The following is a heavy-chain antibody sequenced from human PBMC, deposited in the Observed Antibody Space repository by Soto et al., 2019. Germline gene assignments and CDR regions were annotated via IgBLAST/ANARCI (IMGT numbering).Heavy chain of an antibody. V-gene: IGHV1-46*02. CDR1: DYNFNKYY. D-gene: IGHD2-21*02. J-gene: IGHJ4*02. Sequence: VASVKVSCKASDYNFNKYYVDWVRQAPGQGLEWVGIMKASDGDTTYAQKFLGRVTMTRDTSTSTAYMELSSLRAEDTAVYFCARGLAPDVVTARDSWGQGTLVTVS. CDR3: ARGLAPDVVTARDS. CDR2: MKASDGDT.